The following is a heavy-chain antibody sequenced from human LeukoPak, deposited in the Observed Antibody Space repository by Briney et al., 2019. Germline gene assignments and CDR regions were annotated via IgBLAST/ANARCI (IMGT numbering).Heavy chain of an antibody. V-gene: IGHV3-15*01. Sequence: GGSLRLSCAASGFTFSNAWTSWVRQAPGKGLEWVGRIKSKTDGGTTDYAAPVKGRFTISRDDSKNTLYLQMNSLKTEDTAVYYCTTVPGIAVAGAGSYYYGMDVWGQGTTVTVSS. CDR2: IKSKTDGGTT. D-gene: IGHD6-19*01. CDR3: TTVPGIAVAGAGSYYYGMDV. J-gene: IGHJ6*02. CDR1: GFTFSNAW.